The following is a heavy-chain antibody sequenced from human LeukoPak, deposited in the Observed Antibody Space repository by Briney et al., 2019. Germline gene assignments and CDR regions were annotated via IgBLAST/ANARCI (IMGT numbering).Heavy chain of an antibody. CDR2: ISYSGST. D-gene: IGHD6-19*01. J-gene: IGHJ3*02. V-gene: IGHV4-39*01. Sequence: SETLSLTCTVSGGSISGSSRSSYYWGWIRQPPGKGLEWVGGISYSGSTYYNPSLESRVAISVDASRNQFSLRLSSVTAADTAMYYCARTYSIGRSLGVFDIWGQGTMVTVSS. CDR3: ARTYSIGRSLGVFDI. CDR1: GGSISGSSRSSYY.